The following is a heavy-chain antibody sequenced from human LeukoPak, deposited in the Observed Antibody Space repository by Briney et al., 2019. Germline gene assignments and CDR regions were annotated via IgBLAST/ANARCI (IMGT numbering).Heavy chain of an antibody. V-gene: IGHV3-30*03. CDR3: ARGGGNCLDY. Sequence: PGGSLRLSCVTTGFTFSKYGMHWVRQAPGKGLEWVAVISYDGSNKYYADSVKGRFTISRNNSKNTLYLQMNSLRAEDTAVYYCARGGGNCLDYWGQGTLVAVSS. CDR2: ISYDGSNK. J-gene: IGHJ4*02. D-gene: IGHD3-16*01. CDR1: GFTFSKYG.